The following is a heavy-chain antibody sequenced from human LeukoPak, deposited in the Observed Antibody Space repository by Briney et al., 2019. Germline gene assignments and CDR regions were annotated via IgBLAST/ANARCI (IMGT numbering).Heavy chain of an antibody. J-gene: IGHJ1*01. V-gene: IGHV3-23*01. CDR3: AKVLPPKHYDSSGWFVYAEYFQH. D-gene: IGHD3-22*01. CDR1: GFTFSSYA. Sequence: GGSLRLSCAASGFTFSSYAMSWVRQAPGKGLERVSAISGSGGSTYYADSVKGRFTISRDNSKNTLYLQMNSLRAEDTAVYYCAKVLPPKHYDSSGWFVYAEYFQHWGQGTLVTVSS. CDR2: ISGSGGST.